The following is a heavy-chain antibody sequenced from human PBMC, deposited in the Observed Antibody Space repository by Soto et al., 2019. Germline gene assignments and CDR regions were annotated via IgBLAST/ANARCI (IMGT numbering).Heavy chain of an antibody. V-gene: IGHV1-46*01. J-gene: IGHJ4*02. CDR2: VNPSGGHT. CDR3: ARGGHVVVVTAALDY. CDR1: GDTFTDYY. D-gene: IGHD2-21*02. Sequence: QVQLVQAGAEVKKPGASVKVSCKASGDTFTDYYIHWVRQAPGQGLEWMGTVNPSGGHTTYAQHFLGRMTMTRDTSTSTLYMELTSLTSQDTAVYYCARGGHVVVVTAALDYWGQGTLVTVSS.